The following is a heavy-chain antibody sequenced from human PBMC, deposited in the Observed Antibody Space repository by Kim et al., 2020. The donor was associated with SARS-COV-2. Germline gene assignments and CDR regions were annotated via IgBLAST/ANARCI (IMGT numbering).Heavy chain of an antibody. V-gene: IGHV3-30*18. J-gene: IGHJ4*01. D-gene: IGHD3-10*01. CDR2: ISQDGSKK. CDR1: GFTLSSFG. Sequence: GGSLRLSCAASGFTLSSFGMHWVRQAPGKGLEWVALISQDGSKKFYADSVKGRFTISRDNSKNTLDLQMNSLRPQDTAVYYCAKDRDYGLDTYYRYYFD. CDR3: AKDRDYGLDTYYRYYFD.